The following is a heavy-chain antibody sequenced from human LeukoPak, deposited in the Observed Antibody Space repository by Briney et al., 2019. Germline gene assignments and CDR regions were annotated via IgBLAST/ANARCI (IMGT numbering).Heavy chain of an antibody. CDR1: GFTFSSYA. V-gene: IGHV3-30-3*01. CDR2: ISYDGSNK. CDR3: ATEKGHYYDSSGQGVFDY. J-gene: IGHJ4*02. Sequence: GRSLRLSCAASGFTFSSYAMHWVRQAPGKGLEWVAVISYDGSNKYYADSVKGRFTISRDNSKNTLYLQMNSLRAEDTAVYYCATEKGHYYDSSGQGVFDYWGQGTLVTVSS. D-gene: IGHD3-22*01.